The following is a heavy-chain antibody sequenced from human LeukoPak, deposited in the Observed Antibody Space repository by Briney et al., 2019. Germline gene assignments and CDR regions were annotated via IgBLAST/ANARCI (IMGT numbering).Heavy chain of an antibody. Sequence: SETLSLTCTVSGGSISRYYWSWIRQPPGKGLEWIGYIYYSGSTYYNPPLKSRVTISVDTSKNQFSLKLSSVTAADTAVYYCARMTFEYYFDYWGQGTLVTVSS. CDR3: ARMTFEYYFDY. CDR2: IYYSGST. D-gene: IGHD2/OR15-2a*01. V-gene: IGHV4-59*08. J-gene: IGHJ4*02. CDR1: GGSISRYY.